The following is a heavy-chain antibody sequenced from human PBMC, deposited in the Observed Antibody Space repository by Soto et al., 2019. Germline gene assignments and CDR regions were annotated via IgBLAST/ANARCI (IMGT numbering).Heavy chain of an antibody. CDR2: IIPILGIA. Sequence: SVKVSCKASGGTFSSYTISWVRQAPGQGLEWMGRIIPILGIANYAQKFQGRATITADKSTSTAYMELSSLRSEDTAVYYFARNDQYCSSTSCYSLFDYWGQGTLVTVSS. CDR1: GGTFSSYT. D-gene: IGHD2-2*01. V-gene: IGHV1-69*02. J-gene: IGHJ4*02. CDR3: ARNDQYCSSTSCYSLFDY.